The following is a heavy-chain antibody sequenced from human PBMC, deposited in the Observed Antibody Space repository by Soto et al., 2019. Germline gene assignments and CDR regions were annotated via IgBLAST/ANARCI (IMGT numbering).Heavy chain of an antibody. Sequence: SETLSLTCSVSGGSISSYYWSWIRQPPGKGLEWIAYIYYSGSTEYNPSLKSRVTISVDTSKNQFSLKLSSVTAADTAVYYCARAFRESYYFDYWGQGTLVTVSS. V-gene: IGHV4-59*12. J-gene: IGHJ4*02. CDR3: ARAFRESYYFDY. D-gene: IGHD3-10*01. CDR2: IYYSGST. CDR1: GGSISSYY.